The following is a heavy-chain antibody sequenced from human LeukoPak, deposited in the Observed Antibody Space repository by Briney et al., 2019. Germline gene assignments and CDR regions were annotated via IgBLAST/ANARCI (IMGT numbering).Heavy chain of an antibody. CDR1: GYSFATYW. CDR3: ARHGGSGSYYYFYGLDA. D-gene: IGHD1-26*01. Sequence: GESLKISFQGSGYSFATYWIGWVRQXPGKXLEWMGIIYPGDSDTKYSPSFQGQVTISADRSITTAYLEWSSLKASDTATYYCARHGGSGSYYYFYGLDAWGPGTTVTVSS. V-gene: IGHV5-51*01. CDR2: IYPGDSDT. J-gene: IGHJ6*02.